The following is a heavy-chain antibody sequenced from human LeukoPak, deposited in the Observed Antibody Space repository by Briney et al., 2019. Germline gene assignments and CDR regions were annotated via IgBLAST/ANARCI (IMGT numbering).Heavy chain of an antibody. Sequence: GGSLRLPCAASGFTFSSYEMNWVRQAPGKGLEWVSYISSSGSTIYYADSVKGRFTISRDNAKNSLYLQMNSLRAEDTAVYYCARTPLRLRLGELSPHSVGYFDYWGQGTLVTVSS. CDR2: ISSSGSTI. CDR3: ARTPLRLRLGELSPHSVGYFDY. J-gene: IGHJ4*02. CDR1: GFTFSSYE. D-gene: IGHD3-16*02. V-gene: IGHV3-48*03.